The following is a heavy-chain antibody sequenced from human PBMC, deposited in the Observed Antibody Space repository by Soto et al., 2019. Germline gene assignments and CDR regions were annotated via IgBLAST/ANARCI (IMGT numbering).Heavy chain of an antibody. Sequence: GGSLRLSCAASGFTFSSYAMHWVRQAPGKGLEWVAVISYDGSNKYYADSVKGRFTISRDNSKNTLYLQMNSLRAEDTAVYYCARRPPFTIFGVVISDGMDVWGQGTTVTV. CDR3: ARRPPFTIFGVVISDGMDV. CDR1: GFTFSSYA. J-gene: IGHJ6*02. D-gene: IGHD3-3*01. CDR2: ISYDGSNK. V-gene: IGHV3-30-3*01.